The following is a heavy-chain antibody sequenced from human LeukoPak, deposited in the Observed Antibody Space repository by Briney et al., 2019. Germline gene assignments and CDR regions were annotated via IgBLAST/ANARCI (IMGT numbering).Heavy chain of an antibody. CDR3: ARQRSGGAGDVFDV. D-gene: IGHD4-17*01. J-gene: IGHJ3*01. CDR1: GYKFTSYY. CDR2: IYPGDSDT. V-gene: IGHV5-51*01. Sequence: GESLKISCKASGYKFTSYYIGWVRQMPGKGPEWMGIIYPGDSDTRYSPSFQGQVIISADKSITTAYLQWSSLKASDTAMYYCARQRSGGAGDVFDVWGQGTMVTVSA.